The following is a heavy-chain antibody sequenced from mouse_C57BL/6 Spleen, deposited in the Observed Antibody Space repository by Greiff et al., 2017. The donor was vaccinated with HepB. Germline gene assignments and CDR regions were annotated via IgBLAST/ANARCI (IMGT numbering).Heavy chain of an antibody. CDR2: IRLKSDNYAT. J-gene: IGHJ4*01. CDR3: TGGGYAYAMDY. Sequence: DVKLVESGGGLVQPGGSMKLSCVASGFTFSNYWMNWVRQSPEKGLEWVAQIRLKSDNYATHYAESVKGRFTISRDDSKSSVYLQMNNLRAEDTGIYYCTGGGYAYAMDYWGQGTSVTVSS. V-gene: IGHV6-3*01. CDR1: GFTFSNYW. D-gene: IGHD2-2*01.